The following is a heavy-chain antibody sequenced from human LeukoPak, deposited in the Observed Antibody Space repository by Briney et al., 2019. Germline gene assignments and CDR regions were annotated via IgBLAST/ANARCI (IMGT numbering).Heavy chain of an antibody. Sequence: GGSLRLSCAASGYTFTSYYMHWVRQAPGQGLEWLGIINPSGGSTSYAQKFQGRVTMTRDTSTSTVYMELSSLRSEDTAVYYCARDLTMVRGVMSPYYYYYMDVWGKGTTVTISS. D-gene: IGHD3-10*01. V-gene: IGHV1-46*01. CDR2: INPSGGST. CDR1: GYTFTSYY. CDR3: ARDLTMVRGVMSPYYYYYMDV. J-gene: IGHJ6*03.